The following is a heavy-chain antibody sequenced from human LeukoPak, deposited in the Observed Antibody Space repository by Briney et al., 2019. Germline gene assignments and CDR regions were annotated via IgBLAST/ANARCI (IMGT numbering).Heavy chain of an antibody. Sequence: GGSLRLSCAASGFPFSSYAMSWVRQAPGKGLEWVSTISNSDDNTYYAVSVKGRFTISRDNSENTLFLRMNSLRAEDTAVYYCARDRFDDSSGYYYHYYYMDVWGKGTTVTVSS. V-gene: IGHV3-23*01. J-gene: IGHJ6*03. CDR1: GFPFSSYA. D-gene: IGHD3-22*01. CDR2: ISNSDDNT. CDR3: ARDRFDDSSGYYYHYYYMDV.